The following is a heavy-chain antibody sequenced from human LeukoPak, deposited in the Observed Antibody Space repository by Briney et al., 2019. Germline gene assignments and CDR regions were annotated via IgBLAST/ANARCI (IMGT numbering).Heavy chain of an antibody. CDR1: GFTFSSYW. CDR3: ARGMDV. Sequence: TGGSLRLSCAASGFTFSSYWMNWVRQAPGKGLEWVANIKEDGSKKYYVDSAKGRFTISRDNAKTSLYLQMNSLRVEDTAVYHCARGMDVWGQGTTVTVSS. J-gene: IGHJ6*02. CDR2: IKEDGSKK. V-gene: IGHV3-7*04.